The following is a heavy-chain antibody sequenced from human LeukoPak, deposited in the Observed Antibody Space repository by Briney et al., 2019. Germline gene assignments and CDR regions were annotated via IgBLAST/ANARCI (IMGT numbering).Heavy chain of an antibody. J-gene: IGHJ4*02. V-gene: IGHV4-59*08. CDR1: GGSISSNY. Sequence: SETVSLTCTVSGGSISSNYWSWMRQPPGKGLEWIGYFYYSGSTTYNPSLKSRVTISVDTSRNQFSLKLSSVTAADTAIYYCARHEGVTGYYPLDYWGQGTLVTVSS. CDR2: FYYSGST. CDR3: ARHEGVTGYYPLDY. D-gene: IGHD3-9*01.